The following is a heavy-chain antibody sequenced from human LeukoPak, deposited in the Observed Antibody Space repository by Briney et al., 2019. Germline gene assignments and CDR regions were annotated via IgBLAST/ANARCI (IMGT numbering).Heavy chain of an antibody. CDR2: IYHSGST. CDR1: GYAISSGYY. Sequence: SETLSLTCAVSGYAISSGYYWGWIRQPPGKGLEWIGSIYHSGSTYYNPSLKSRVTISVDTSKNQFSLKLSSVTAADTAVYYCARLGGYCSSTSCQNWFDPWGQGTLVTVSS. J-gene: IGHJ5*02. D-gene: IGHD2-2*01. V-gene: IGHV4-38-2*01. CDR3: ARLGGYCSSTSCQNWFDP.